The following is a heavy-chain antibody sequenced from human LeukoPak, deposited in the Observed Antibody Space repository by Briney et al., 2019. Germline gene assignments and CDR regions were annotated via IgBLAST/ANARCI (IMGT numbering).Heavy chain of an antibody. V-gene: IGHV4-34*01. CDR2: INHSGST. Sequence: SETLSLTCAVYGGSFSGYYWSWIRQPPGKGLEWIGEINHSGSTNYNPSLKSRVTISVDTSKNQFSLKLSSVTAADTAVYYCARGAVYFDYWGQGTLVTVSS. J-gene: IGHJ4*02. D-gene: IGHD1-14*01. CDR3: ARGAVYFDY. CDR1: GGSFSGYY.